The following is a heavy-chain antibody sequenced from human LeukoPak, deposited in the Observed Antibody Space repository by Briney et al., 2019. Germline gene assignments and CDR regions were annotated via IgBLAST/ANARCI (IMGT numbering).Heavy chain of an antibody. V-gene: IGHV3-15*01. D-gene: IGHD3-3*01. CDR2: IKSKTDGGTT. Sequence: GGSLRLSCAASGFTFSSYWMSWVRQAPGKGLEWVGRIKSKTDGGTTDYAAPVKGRFTISRDDSKNTLYPQMNSLKTEDTAVYYCLPGRSGYYGFDYWGQGTLVTVSS. CDR1: GFTFSSYW. J-gene: IGHJ4*02. CDR3: LPGRSGYYGFDY.